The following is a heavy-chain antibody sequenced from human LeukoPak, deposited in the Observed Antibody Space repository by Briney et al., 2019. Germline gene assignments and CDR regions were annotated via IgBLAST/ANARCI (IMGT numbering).Heavy chain of an antibody. V-gene: IGHV3-48*03. CDR2: ISRSGSTR. CDR1: GFTFSACE. Sequence: PGGSLGLSCAISGFTFSACELTWVRQAPGKGLEWVSYISRSGSTRYYADSVKGRFTISRDNAKNSLYLQMNSLRAEDTAVYYCARVATMVRVPLDALDIWGQGTMVSVSS. D-gene: IGHD3-10*01. J-gene: IGHJ3*02. CDR3: ARVATMVRVPLDALDI.